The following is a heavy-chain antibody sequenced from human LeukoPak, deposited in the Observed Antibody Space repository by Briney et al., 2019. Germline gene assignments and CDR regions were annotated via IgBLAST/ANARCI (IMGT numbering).Heavy chain of an antibody. D-gene: IGHD4-17*01. CDR2: ISYDGSNK. Sequence: GGSLRLSCAASGFTFSRYAMHWVRQAPGKGLEWVAVISYDGSNKYYADSVKGRFTISRDNSKNTLYLQMNSLRAEDTAVYYCARGNDYVNWFDPWGQGTLVTVSS. CDR1: GFTFSRYA. CDR3: ARGNDYVNWFDP. V-gene: IGHV3-30-3*01. J-gene: IGHJ5*02.